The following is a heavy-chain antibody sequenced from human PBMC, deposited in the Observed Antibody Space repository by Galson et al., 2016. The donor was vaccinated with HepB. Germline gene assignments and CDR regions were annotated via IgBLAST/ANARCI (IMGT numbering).Heavy chain of an antibody. V-gene: IGHV1-46*01. CDR2: IHPSGGST. CDR1: GYTFTNYY. CDR3: ARDVLAAAGYFDY. J-gene: IGHJ4*02. D-gene: IGHD6-13*01. Sequence: QSGAEVKSPGASVKVSCKASGYTFTNYYMHWVRQAPGQGLEWMGIIHPSGGSTYYAQKFQGRVTMTRDTSTSTVYMELSSLRSEDTAVYYCARDVLAAAGYFDYWGQGTLVTVSS.